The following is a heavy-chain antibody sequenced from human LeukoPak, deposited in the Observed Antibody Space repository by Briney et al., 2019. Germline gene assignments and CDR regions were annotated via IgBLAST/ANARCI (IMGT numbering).Heavy chain of an antibody. CDR3: AKSPRQLVEIDY. CDR2: INSDGSSI. Sequence: PGGSLRLSCVASGFTFSSYWMHWVRQAPGKGLVWVSRINSDGSSISYADSVKGRFTISRDNAKNTLYLQMNSLRAEDTAVYYCAKSPRQLVEIDYWGQGTLVTVSS. D-gene: IGHD6-13*01. V-gene: IGHV3-74*01. J-gene: IGHJ4*02. CDR1: GFTFSSYW.